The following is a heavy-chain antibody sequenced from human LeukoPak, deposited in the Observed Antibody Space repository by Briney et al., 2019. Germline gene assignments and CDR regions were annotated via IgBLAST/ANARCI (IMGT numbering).Heavy chain of an antibody. J-gene: IGHJ5*02. V-gene: IGHV4-34*01. CDR3: ARGSGRAYCGGDCKKTWFDP. CDR1: GGSFSGYY. D-gene: IGHD2-21*02. Sequence: PSETLSLTCAVYGGSFSGYYWSWIRQPPGKGLEWIGEINHSGSTNYNPSLKSRVTISVDTSKNQFSLKLSSVTAADTAVYYCARGSGRAYCGGDCKKTWFDPWGQGTLVTVSS. CDR2: INHSGST.